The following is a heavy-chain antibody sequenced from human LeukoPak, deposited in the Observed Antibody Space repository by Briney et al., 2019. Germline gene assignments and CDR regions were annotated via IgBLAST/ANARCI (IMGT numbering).Heavy chain of an antibody. CDR1: GFTFNRYN. Sequence: PGGSLRLSCAASGFTFNRYNMNWVRRAPGEGLEWVSSISTSSSYIYYADSVRGRFTISRDNAKKSLYLQMNSLRAEDTAVYSCARGADGVSSNSRGWFDPWGQGTLVTVSS. J-gene: IGHJ5*02. CDR2: ISTSSSYI. CDR3: ARGADGVSSNSRGWFDP. V-gene: IGHV3-21*01. D-gene: IGHD2-15*01.